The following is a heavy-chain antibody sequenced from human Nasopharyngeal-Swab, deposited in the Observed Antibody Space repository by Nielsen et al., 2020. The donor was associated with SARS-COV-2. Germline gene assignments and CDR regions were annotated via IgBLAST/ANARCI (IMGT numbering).Heavy chain of an antibody. Sequence: GGSLRLSCAASGFTFSSYGMHWVRQAPGKGLEWVAVIWYDGSNKYYADSVKGRFTISRDNSKNPLYLQMNSLRAEDTAVYYCARDQGYKTYYYYYGMDVWGQGTTVTVSS. CDR3: ARDQGYKTYYYYYGMDV. J-gene: IGHJ6*02. V-gene: IGHV3-33*01. CDR2: IWYDGSNK. D-gene: IGHD5-18*01. CDR1: GFTFSSYG.